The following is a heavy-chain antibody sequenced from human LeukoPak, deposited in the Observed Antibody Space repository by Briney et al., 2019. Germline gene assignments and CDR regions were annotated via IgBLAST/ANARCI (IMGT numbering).Heavy chain of an antibody. V-gene: IGHV4-31*03. Sequence: SETLSLTCTVSGGSIGSGGYYWSWIRQHPGKGLEWIGYIYYSGSTYYNPSLKSRVTISVDTSKNQFSLKLSSVTAADTAVYYCARDRVSGDSSAFDIWGQGTMVTVSS. CDR2: IYYSGST. CDR3: ARDRVSGDSSAFDI. J-gene: IGHJ3*02. CDR1: GGSIGSGGYY. D-gene: IGHD2-21*01.